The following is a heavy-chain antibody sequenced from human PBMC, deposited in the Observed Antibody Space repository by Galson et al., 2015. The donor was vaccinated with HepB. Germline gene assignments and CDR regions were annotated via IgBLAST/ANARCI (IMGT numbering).Heavy chain of an antibody. CDR1: GDSVSSNRAA. J-gene: IGHJ4*02. V-gene: IGHV6-1*01. D-gene: IGHD3-22*01. CDR2: TYYRSKWSS. CDR3: ARGHYYDSTGAYYFDY. Sequence: CAISGDSVSSNRAAWNWIRQSPSRGLEWLGRTYYRSKWSSDYAASVKSRITINADTSKNQFSLQLNSVTPADTAVYYCARGHYYDSTGAYYFDYWGQGTLVTVSS.